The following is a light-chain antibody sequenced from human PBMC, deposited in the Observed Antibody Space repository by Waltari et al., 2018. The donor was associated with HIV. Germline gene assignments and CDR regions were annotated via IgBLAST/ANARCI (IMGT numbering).Light chain of an antibody. CDR2: EVG. Sequence: ARAQPPSVSGSPGQSVTISCDDIDNNVVSWYQQHPGQVPKAILFEVGRRAPGISSRFSGFRSGHNAYLKISGLQAEDEATYFCSSWDDTLGHWLFGGGTRLTVL. J-gene: IGLJ3*02. CDR1: IDNNV. CDR3: SSWDDTLGHWL. V-gene: IGLV2-14*01.